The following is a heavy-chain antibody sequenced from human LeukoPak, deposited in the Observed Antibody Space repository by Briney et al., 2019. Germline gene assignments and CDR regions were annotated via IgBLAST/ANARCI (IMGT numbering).Heavy chain of an antibody. D-gene: IGHD4-17*01. CDR1: GFTFSSYG. Sequence: PGRSLRLSCAASGFTFSSYGMHWVRQAPGKGLEWVAVISYDGNNKYYADSVKGRFTISRDNSKNSLYLQMNSLRAEDTAVYYCARETYGDYGSTPDHKDYWGQGTLVTVSS. J-gene: IGHJ4*02. CDR2: ISYDGNNK. V-gene: IGHV3-30*03. CDR3: ARETYGDYGSTPDHKDY.